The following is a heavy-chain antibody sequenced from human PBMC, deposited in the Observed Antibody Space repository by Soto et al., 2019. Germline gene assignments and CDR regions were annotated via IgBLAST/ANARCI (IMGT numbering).Heavy chain of an antibody. J-gene: IGHJ4*02. CDR3: ARALVFSWSGIYYFDY. CDR2: IYYSGSI. D-gene: IGHD3-3*01. CDR1: GGSIYSYY. Sequence: PSETLSLTCTVSGGSIYSYYWSWIRQPPGKGLEWIGSIYYSGSINYNPSLKSRVTISIDTSKNQFSLRLSSVTAADTAVYYCARALVFSWSGIYYFDYWGQGALVTVSS. V-gene: IGHV4-59*01.